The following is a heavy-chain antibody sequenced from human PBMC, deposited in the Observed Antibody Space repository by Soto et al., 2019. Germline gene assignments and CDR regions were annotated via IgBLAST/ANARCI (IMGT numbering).Heavy chain of an antibody. J-gene: IGHJ4*02. CDR3: TKEGGLVGASTSYRFDY. D-gene: IGHD1-26*01. Sequence: QVQLVESGGGVVQPGRSLRLSCAASGFTFSDYGMHWVRQAPGKGLEWVAVVSNEGRTDYYADSVKGRFTISRDNSKNTVYLQMNSLRPEDTAIYYCTKEGGLVGASTSYRFDYWGQGSLVSFSS. CDR1: GFTFSDYG. CDR2: VSNEGRTD. V-gene: IGHV3-30*18.